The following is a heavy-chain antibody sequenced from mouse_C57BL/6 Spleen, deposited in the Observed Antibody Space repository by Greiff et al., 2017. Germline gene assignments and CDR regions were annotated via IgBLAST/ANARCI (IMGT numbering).Heavy chain of an antibody. J-gene: IGHJ4*01. CDR2: ISGGGGNT. D-gene: IGHD1-1*01. CDR3: ARQRITTVAHAMDY. CDR1: GFTFSSYT. Sequence: EVKLQESGGGLVKPGGSLKLSCAASGFTFSSYTMSWVRQTPEKRLEWVATISGGGGNTYYPDSVKGRFTISRDNAKNTLYLKMSSLRSEDTALDYCARQRITTVAHAMDYWGQGTSVTVSS. V-gene: IGHV5-9*01.